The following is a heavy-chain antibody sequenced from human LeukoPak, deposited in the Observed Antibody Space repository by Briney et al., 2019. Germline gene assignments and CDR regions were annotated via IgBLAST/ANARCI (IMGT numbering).Heavy chain of an antibody. CDR3: ARDGYSSGWDFDY. D-gene: IGHD6-19*01. Sequence: ASVKVSCKASGYTVTSYDINWVRQATGQGLEWMGWMNPNSGNTGYAQKFQGRVTMTRNTSISTAYMELRSLRSDDTAVYYCARDGYSSGWDFDYWGQGALVTVSS. CDR1: GYTVTSYD. CDR2: MNPNSGNT. V-gene: IGHV1-8*01. J-gene: IGHJ4*02.